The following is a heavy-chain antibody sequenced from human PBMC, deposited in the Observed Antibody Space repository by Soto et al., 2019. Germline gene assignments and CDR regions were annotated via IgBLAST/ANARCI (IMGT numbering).Heavy chain of an antibody. V-gene: IGHV3-23*01. CDR1: GFTFSNYV. CDR2: ISGGGNKT. J-gene: IGHJ4*02. CDR3: AKRGWSGGTSMGPFDD. D-gene: IGHD5-18*01. Sequence: PGGSLRLSCAASGFTFSNYVMSWVRQAPGKGLEWVSGISGGGNKTYYADSVKGRFTISRDTSKNTLHLQINDLRAEDTAVYYCAKRGWSGGTSMGPFDDWGQGTLVNVAS.